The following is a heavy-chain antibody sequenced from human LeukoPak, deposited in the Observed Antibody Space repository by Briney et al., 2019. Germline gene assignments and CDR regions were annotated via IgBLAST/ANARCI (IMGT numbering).Heavy chain of an antibody. D-gene: IGHD3-22*01. CDR2: IHYTGIT. CDR1: GGSMTTYY. J-gene: IGHJ4*02. V-gene: IGHV4-59*01. Sequence: SETLSLTCTVSGGSMTTYYWTWIRQPPGKGLEWIGYIHYTGITNYNPSLKSRVTMSVDTSKNQFSLNLSSVTAADTAVYYCARAGYYDSSGYYSVGLLDYWGQGTLVTVSS. CDR3: ARAGYYDSSGYYSVGLLDY.